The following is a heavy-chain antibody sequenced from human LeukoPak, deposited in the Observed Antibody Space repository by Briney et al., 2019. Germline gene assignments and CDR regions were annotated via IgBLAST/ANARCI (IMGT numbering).Heavy chain of an antibody. CDR2: ISSSSSYI. CDR3: AREVGSSTSCYNY. D-gene: IGHD2-2*02. V-gene: IGHV3-21*01. CDR1: GFTFSSYS. J-gene: IGHJ4*02. Sequence: GGSLRLSCAASGFTFSSYSMNWVRQAPGKGLEWVSSISSSSSYIYYADSVKGRFTISRDNAKNSLYLQMNSLRAVDTAVYYCAREVGSSTSCYNYWGQGTLVTVSS.